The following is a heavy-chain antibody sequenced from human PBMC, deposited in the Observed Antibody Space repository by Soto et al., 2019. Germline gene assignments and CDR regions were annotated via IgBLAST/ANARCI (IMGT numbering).Heavy chain of an antibody. V-gene: IGHV1-46*01. D-gene: IGHD1-26*01. CDR1: GYTFTSYY. J-gene: IGHJ4*01. Sequence: QVQLVQSGAEVKKPGASVKVSCKASGYTFTSYYMHWVRQAPGQGLEWMGIINPSGGSTSYAQQCQGRATMTRDTSTSTVSMELSSLRSEDTAVYYCARLVGAYDYFDYWGHGALVTVSS. CDR3: ARLVGAYDYFDY. CDR2: INPSGGST.